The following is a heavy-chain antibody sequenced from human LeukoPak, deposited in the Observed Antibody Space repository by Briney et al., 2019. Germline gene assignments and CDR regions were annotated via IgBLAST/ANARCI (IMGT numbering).Heavy chain of an antibody. V-gene: IGHV7-4-1*02. CDR3: ARVSSSYGYYYGMDV. CDR1: EHTFTSYA. CDR2: INTNTGNP. Sequence: ASVKVSCKASEHTFTSYAMNWVRQAPGQGLEWMGWINTNTGNPTYAQGFTGRFVFSLDTSVSTAYLQISSLKAEDTAVYYCARVSSSYGYYYGMDVWGQGTTVTVSS. J-gene: IGHJ6*02. D-gene: IGHD5-18*01.